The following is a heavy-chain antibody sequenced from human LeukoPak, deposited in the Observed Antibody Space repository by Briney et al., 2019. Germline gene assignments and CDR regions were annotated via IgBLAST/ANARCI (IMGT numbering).Heavy chain of an antibody. Sequence: SETLSLTCTVSGGSISSYYWSWIRQPPGKGLEWIGYIYYSGSTNYNPSLKSRVTISVDTSKNQFSLKLSSVTAADTAVYYCAREDRVAAAGFDPRGQGTLVTVSS. CDR3: AREDRVAAAGFDP. CDR1: GGSISSYY. V-gene: IGHV4-59*01. D-gene: IGHD6-13*01. CDR2: IYYSGST. J-gene: IGHJ5*02.